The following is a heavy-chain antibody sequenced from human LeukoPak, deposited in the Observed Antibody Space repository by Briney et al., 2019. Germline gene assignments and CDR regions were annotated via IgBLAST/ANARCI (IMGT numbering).Heavy chain of an antibody. D-gene: IGHD3-10*01. V-gene: IGHV3-21*01. CDR1: GFTVSSNY. CDR3: ARDSGRPFITMVRGAYAFDI. CDR2: ISSSSSYI. Sequence: GGSLRLSCAASGFTVSSNYMSWVRQAPGKGLEWVSSISSSSSYIYHADSVKGRFTISRDNAKNSLYLQMNSLRAEDTAVYYCARDSGRPFITMVRGAYAFDIWGQGTMVTVSS. J-gene: IGHJ3*02.